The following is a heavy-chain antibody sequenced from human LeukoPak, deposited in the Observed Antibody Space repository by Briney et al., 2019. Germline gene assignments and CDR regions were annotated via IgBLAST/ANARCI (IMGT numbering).Heavy chain of an antibody. V-gene: IGHV4-59*01. D-gene: IGHD4-17*01. CDR3: ARESGDRRPLSY. J-gene: IGHJ4*02. CDR2: IFYTGDT. CDR1: GGFISGYY. Sequence: PSETLSLTCTVSGGFISGYYWNWIRQSPGKGLEWIGYIFYTGDTDYNPSLKSRVTISVDTSKNQFSLKLSSVTAADTAVYYCARESGDRRPLSYWGQGTLVTVSS.